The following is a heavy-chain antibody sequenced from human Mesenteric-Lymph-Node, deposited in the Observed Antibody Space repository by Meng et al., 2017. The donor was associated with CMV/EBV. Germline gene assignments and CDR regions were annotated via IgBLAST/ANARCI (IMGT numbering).Heavy chain of an antibody. CDR3: AICRQPLPRGDAFDL. CDR2: IVPALDMG. CDR1: GGPFSSYA. V-gene: IGHV1-69*04. D-gene: IGHD2-2*01. Sequence: SGGPFSSYAISWVRQAPGQGLEWMGRIVPALDMGRYAQSFQGRISITADKSTTTAYMELSGLTSDDTAKYYCAICRQPLPRGDAFDLWGPGTMVTVSS. J-gene: IGHJ3*01.